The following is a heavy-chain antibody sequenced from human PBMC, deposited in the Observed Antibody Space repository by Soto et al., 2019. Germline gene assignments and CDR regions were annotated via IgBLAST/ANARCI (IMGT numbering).Heavy chain of an antibody. CDR1: GFTFNNYA. CDR3: AKGRGGSGSLTPRVDV. Sequence: EVQLLESGGGLVQPGGSLRLSCAASGFTFNNYAMTWVRQAPGKELEWVSAISGGGDTTSYADSVKGRLTVYRDRSNNTQYLQMSSLRAEDTALYYCAKGRGGSGSLTPRVDVWGQGTLVTVSS. D-gene: IGHD3-10*01. CDR2: ISGGGDTT. V-gene: IGHV3-23*01. J-gene: IGHJ4*02.